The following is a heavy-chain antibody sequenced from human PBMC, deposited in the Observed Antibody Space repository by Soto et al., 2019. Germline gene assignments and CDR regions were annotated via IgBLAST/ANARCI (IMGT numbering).Heavy chain of an antibody. J-gene: IGHJ6*02. Sequence: AGGSLRLSCVASGFTVRTDWMYWVRQAPGKGLEWVSVIKSGGNTYYADSVEGRFTISRDNPKNTVYLQMNSLRAEDTAVYYCVRENYYYGMDVWGQGTTVTVSS. CDR3: VRENYYYGMDV. CDR2: IKSGGNT. V-gene: IGHV3-66*01. CDR1: GFTVRTDW.